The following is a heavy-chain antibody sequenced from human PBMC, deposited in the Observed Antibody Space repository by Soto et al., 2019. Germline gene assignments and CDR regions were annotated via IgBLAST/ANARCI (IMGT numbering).Heavy chain of an antibody. CDR1: GYTFTSYG. V-gene: IGHV1-18*01. Sequence: ASVKVSCKASGYTFTSYGISWVRQAPGQGLEWMGWISAYSGNTNYAQKLQGRVTMTTDTSTSTAYMELRSLRSDDTAVYYCARGSVVAARAEYFQHWGQGTLVTVSS. J-gene: IGHJ1*01. D-gene: IGHD2-15*01. CDR3: ARGSVVAARAEYFQH. CDR2: ISAYSGNT.